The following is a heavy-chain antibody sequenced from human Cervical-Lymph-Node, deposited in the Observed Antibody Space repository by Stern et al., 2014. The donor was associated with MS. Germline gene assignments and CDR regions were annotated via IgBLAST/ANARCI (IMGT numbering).Heavy chain of an antibody. CDR2: ISSSSNYI. V-gene: IGHV3-21*01. D-gene: IGHD6-13*01. Sequence: EVQLVESGGGLVKPGGSLRLSCVVSGFTFRSYSMNWVRQAPGKGLEWVSSISSSSNYIYYADSVKGRFTISRDNVKNSLYLQMSSLRAEDTAVYYCARDTYSSSYFDYWGQGTLLTVSS. J-gene: IGHJ4*02. CDR1: GFTFRSYS. CDR3: ARDTYSSSYFDY.